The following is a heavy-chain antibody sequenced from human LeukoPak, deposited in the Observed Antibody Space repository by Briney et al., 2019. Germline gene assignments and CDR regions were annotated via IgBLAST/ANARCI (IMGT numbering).Heavy chain of an antibody. Sequence: GGSLRLSCAASGFTFSSYAMSWVRQAPGKWLECVSTISGSGGDTYYADSVKGRLTISRDNSKNTLYLQMNSLRAEDTAVYYCAKTTITIFGVVRLDAFDIWGQGTMVTVSS. CDR3: AKTTITIFGVVRLDAFDI. V-gene: IGHV3-23*01. D-gene: IGHD3-3*01. CDR1: GFTFSSYA. CDR2: ISGSGGDT. J-gene: IGHJ3*02.